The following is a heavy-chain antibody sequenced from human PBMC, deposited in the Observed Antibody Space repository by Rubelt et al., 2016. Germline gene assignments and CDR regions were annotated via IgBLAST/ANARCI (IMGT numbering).Heavy chain of an antibody. Sequence: EVQLVESGGGLVKPGGSLRLSCAASGFTLSSYSMNWVRQAPGKGLEWVSFISPSSSYIYYSDSVKGRFTFSRDDAKNSLYLQMNSLRAEDTAVDYCEREWYYSDSSGYSPQNYYYGIDVWGQGTTVTVS. CDR3: EREWYYSDSSGYSPQNYYYGIDV. J-gene: IGHJ6*02. D-gene: IGHD3-22*01. CDR2: ISPSSSYI. V-gene: IGHV3-21*01. CDR1: GFTLSSYS.